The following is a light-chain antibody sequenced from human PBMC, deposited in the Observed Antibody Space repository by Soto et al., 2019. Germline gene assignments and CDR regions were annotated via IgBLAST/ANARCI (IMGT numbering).Light chain of an antibody. CDR3: CSSAGSSTYV. J-gene: IGLJ1*01. CDR2: ENT. CDR1: SSDVGSYNL. V-gene: IGLV2-23*01. Sequence: QSALTQPASVSGSPGQSITISCTGTSSDVGSYNLVSWYQQHPGKAPKLISYENTKRPSGVSNRFSGSKSGNTASLTISGLQAEDEADYYCCSSAGSSTYVFGIGTKVTVL.